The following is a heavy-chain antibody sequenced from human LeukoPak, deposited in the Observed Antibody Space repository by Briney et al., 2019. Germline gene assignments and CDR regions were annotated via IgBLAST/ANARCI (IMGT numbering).Heavy chain of an antibody. V-gene: IGHV3-49*03. Sequence: GGSLRLSCTASGFTFGDYAMSWFRQAPGKGLEWVGFIRSKAYGGTTEYAASVKGRFTISRDDSKNTLYLQMNSLKTEDTAVYYCATPLRSGSYYWYFDLWGRGTLVTVSS. CDR1: GFTFGDYA. D-gene: IGHD1-26*01. CDR3: ATPLRSGSYYWYFDL. J-gene: IGHJ2*01. CDR2: IRSKAYGGTT.